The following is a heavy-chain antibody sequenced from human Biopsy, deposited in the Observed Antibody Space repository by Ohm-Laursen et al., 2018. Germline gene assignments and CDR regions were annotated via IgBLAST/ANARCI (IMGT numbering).Heavy chain of an antibody. D-gene: IGHD3-9*01. V-gene: IGHV1-69*06. Sequence: SVKVSCKVPDGTFSNYGVNWVRQAPGQGLEWLGGNIPILGTGNYAQKFQDRVTVAANTSTSTATMELRSLRSDDTAVYYCATKLTGYFHHWGQGTLVIVSS. CDR3: ATKLTGYFHH. CDR2: NIPILGTG. J-gene: IGHJ1*01. CDR1: DGTFSNYG.